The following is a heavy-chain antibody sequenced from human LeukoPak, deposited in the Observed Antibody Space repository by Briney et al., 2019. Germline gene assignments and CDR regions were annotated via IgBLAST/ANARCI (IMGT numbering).Heavy chain of an antibody. V-gene: IGHV3-21*03. CDR3: TRSGSYYLAYYYYGMDV. J-gene: IGHJ6*02. CDR1: GFTFSSYR. D-gene: IGHD1-26*01. CDR2: ISSSSSYI. Sequence: PGGSLRLSCAASGFTFSSYRMNWVRQAPGKGLEWVSSISSSSSYIYYADSVKGRFTISRDNAKNSLYLQMNSLKTEDTAVYYCTRSGSYYLAYYYYGMDVWGQGTTVTVSS.